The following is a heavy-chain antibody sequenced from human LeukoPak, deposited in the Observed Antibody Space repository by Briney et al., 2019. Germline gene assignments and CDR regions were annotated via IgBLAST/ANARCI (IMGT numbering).Heavy chain of an antibody. J-gene: IGHJ4*02. CDR2: IKQDGSEK. V-gene: IGHV3-7*01. Sequence: GGSLRLSCAASGFTFSSYWMSWVRQAPGKGLEWVANIKQDGSEKYYVDSVKGRFTISRDNAKNSLYLQMNSLRAEDTAVYYCARSTNLGYYDSSGYFYASYFDYWGQGTLVTVSS. D-gene: IGHD3-22*01. CDR1: GFTFSSYW. CDR3: ARSTNLGYYDSSGYFYASYFDY.